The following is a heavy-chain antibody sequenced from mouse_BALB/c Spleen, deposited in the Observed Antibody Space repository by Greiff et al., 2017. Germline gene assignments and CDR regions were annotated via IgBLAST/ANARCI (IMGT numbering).Heavy chain of an antibody. Sequence: QVQLQQSGAELVRPGSSVKISCKASGYTFTSYWMQWVKQRPGQGLEWIGAIYPGDGDTRYTQKFKGKATLTADKSSSTAYMQLSSLASEDSAVYYCARDDGYPAWFAYWGQGTLVTVSA. CDR1: GYTFTSYW. V-gene: IGHV1-87*01. CDR2: IYPGDGDT. CDR3: ARDDGYPAWFAY. J-gene: IGHJ3*01. D-gene: IGHD2-3*01.